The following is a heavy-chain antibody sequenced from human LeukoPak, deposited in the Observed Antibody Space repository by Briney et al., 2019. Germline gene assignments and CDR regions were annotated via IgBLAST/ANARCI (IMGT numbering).Heavy chain of an antibody. V-gene: IGHV4-59*11. CDR3: ARAPRRYSSSWYYLWFDP. CDR1: GGSISSHY. J-gene: IGHJ5*02. CDR2: IYYSGST. Sequence: SETLSLTCTVSGGSISSHYWSWIRQPPGKGLEWIGYIYYSGSTNYNPSLKSRVTISVDTSKNQFSLKLSSVTAADTAVYCCARAPRRYSSSWYYLWFDPWGQGTLVTVSS. D-gene: IGHD6-13*01.